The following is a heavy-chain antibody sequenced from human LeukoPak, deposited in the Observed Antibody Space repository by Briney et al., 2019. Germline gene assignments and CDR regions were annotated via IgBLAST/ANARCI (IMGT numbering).Heavy chain of an antibody. CDR2: INHSGST. J-gene: IGHJ4*02. CDR3: ARDLGSYGNY. Sequence: SETLSLTCAVYGGSFSGYYWSWIRQPPGKGLEWIGEINHSGSTNYNPSLKSRVTISVDTSKNQFSLKLSSVTAADTAVYYCARDLGSYGNYWGQGTLVTVSS. D-gene: IGHD1-26*01. V-gene: IGHV4-34*01. CDR1: GGSFSGYY.